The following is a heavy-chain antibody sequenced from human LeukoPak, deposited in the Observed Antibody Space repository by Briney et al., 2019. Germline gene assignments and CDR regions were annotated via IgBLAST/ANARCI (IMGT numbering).Heavy chain of an antibody. CDR3: ATRQGGNPAY. J-gene: IGHJ4*02. CDR1: GFTVSSNY. V-gene: IGHV3-53*01. D-gene: IGHD1-14*01. CDR2: IYSDGTT. Sequence: PGGSLRLSCAASGFTVSSNYMSWVRQAPGKGLEWVSVIYSDGTTYYADSVKGRFTLSRDNSKNMLYLQVNSLRAEDTAVYYCATRQGGNPAYWGQGTLVTVSS.